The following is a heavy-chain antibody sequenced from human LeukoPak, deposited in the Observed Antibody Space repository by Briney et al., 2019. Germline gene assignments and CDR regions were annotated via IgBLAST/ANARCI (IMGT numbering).Heavy chain of an antibody. CDR2: IYHSGST. Sequence: PSETLSLTCAVSGGSISSGGYSWSWIRQPPGKGLEWIGYIYHSGSTYYNPSLKSRVTILVDRSKNQFSLKLSSVTATDTAVYYCARGGADRWFDPWGQGTLVTVSS. CDR1: GGSISSGGYS. CDR3: ARGGADRWFDP. J-gene: IGHJ5*02. D-gene: IGHD3-16*01. V-gene: IGHV4-30-2*01.